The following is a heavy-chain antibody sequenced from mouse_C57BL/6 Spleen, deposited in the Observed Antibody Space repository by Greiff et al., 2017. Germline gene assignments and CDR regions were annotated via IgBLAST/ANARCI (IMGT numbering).Heavy chain of an antibody. Sequence: QVQLQQPGAELVKPGASVTLSCKASGYTFTSYWMHWVKQRPGRGLEWIGRIDPNSGGTKYNEKFKGKATLTVDTPSSTGYMQLSSLTAKDAAVYYCARTDWDDSRDYWGQGTSVTVSS. V-gene: IGHV1-72*01. CDR3: ARTDWDDSRDY. D-gene: IGHD4-1*01. CDR1: GYTFTSYW. J-gene: IGHJ4*01. CDR2: IDPNSGGT.